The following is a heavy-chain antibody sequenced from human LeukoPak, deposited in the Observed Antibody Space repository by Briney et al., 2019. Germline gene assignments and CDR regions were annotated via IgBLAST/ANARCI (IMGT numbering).Heavy chain of an antibody. CDR2: INWNGGGT. CDR3: AKASAMIVVVSKHFDY. J-gene: IGHJ4*02. D-gene: IGHD3-22*01. V-gene: IGHV3-20*04. Sequence: GGSLGLSCAASGFTFDDYVMSWVRQAPGKGLEWVSGINWNGGGTSYADSVKGRFTISRDNAKNSLSLQMDSLRAEDTALYYCAKASAMIVVVSKHFDYWGQGTLVTVSS. CDR1: GFTFDDYV.